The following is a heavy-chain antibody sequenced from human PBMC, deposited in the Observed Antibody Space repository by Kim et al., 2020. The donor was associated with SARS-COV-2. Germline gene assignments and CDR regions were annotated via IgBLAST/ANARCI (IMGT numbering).Heavy chain of an antibody. CDR3: ARQGVYSGSFDY. D-gene: IGHD1-26*01. Sequence: YSTPSLKSRGTISVDTSKNQFALKLSSVTAADTAVYYCARQGVYSGSFDYWGQGTLVTVSS. J-gene: IGHJ4*02. V-gene: IGHV4-39*01.